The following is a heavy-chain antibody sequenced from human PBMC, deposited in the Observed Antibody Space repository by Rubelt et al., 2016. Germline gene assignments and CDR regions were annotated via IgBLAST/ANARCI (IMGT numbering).Heavy chain of an antibody. Sequence: QVQLQESGPGLVKPSETLSLTCTVSGDSIGRYFWSWIRQPPGKGLEWIGYLSFSGTSNYNPSLQSRVTLSGGTSKSQFSLKLSSVTTADTAVYYCAGGYYNGSDCLEPFEIWGQGTMVTVSS. CDR3: AGGYYNGSDCLEPFEI. D-gene: IGHD3-10*01. CDR2: LSFSGTS. V-gene: IGHV4-59*03. CDR1: GDSIGRYF. J-gene: IGHJ3*02.